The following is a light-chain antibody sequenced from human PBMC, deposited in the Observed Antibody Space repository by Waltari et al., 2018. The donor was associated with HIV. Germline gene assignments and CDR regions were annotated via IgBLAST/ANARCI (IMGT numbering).Light chain of an antibody. V-gene: IGLV2-14*01. Sequence: QSALTQPASVSGSPGQSITISYSGTSSDVGGYNYVSWYQQHPGKAPKLMIYDVSFRPSGVSNRFSGSKSGNTASLTISGLQAEDEADYYCSSYTSSSTLYVVFGGGTKLTVL. CDR3: SSYTSSSTLYVV. CDR1: SSDVGGYNY. J-gene: IGLJ2*01. CDR2: DVS.